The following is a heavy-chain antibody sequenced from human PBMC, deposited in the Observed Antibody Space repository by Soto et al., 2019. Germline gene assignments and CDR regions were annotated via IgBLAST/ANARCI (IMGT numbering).Heavy chain of an antibody. J-gene: IGHJ6*02. CDR1: GGSISSSNW. CDR3: ARGSHYDSSGYPAYYYYYYGMDV. D-gene: IGHD3-22*01. Sequence: PSETLSLTCAVSGGSISSSNWWSWVRQPPGKGLEWIGEIYHSGSTNYNPSLKSRVTISVDKSKNQFSLKLGSVTAADTAVYYCARGSHYDSSGYPAYYYYYYGMDVWGQGTTVTVSS. V-gene: IGHV4-4*02. CDR2: IYHSGST.